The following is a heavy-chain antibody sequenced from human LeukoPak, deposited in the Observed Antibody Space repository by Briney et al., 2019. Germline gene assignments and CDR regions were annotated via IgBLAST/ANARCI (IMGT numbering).Heavy chain of an antibody. CDR2: IKSKTDGGTT. J-gene: IGHJ3*02. CDR1: GFTFSSYA. V-gene: IGHV3-15*01. D-gene: IGHD3-10*01. CDR3: TTPEAVVEYAFDI. Sequence: PGGSLRLSCAASGFTFSSYAMSWVRQAPGKGLEWVGRIKSKTDGGTTDYAAPVKGRFTISRDDSKNTLYLQMNSLKTEDTAVYYCTTPEAVVEYAFDIWGQGTMVTVSS.